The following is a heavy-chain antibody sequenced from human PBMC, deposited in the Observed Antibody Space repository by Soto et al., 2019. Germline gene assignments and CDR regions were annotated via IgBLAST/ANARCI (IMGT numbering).Heavy chain of an antibody. CDR3: AIDRGYCFCYWEYYRDGMDV. Sequence: PGGSLRLSCASSGFTLSSNYMSWVRQAPGKGLERVSVIYSGVSTYYADSVKGLFPISRDNSKYTLYLQLNSLRAEDTAVYYCAIDRGYCFCYWEYYRDGMDVWGRGTTVPGS. V-gene: IGHV3-53*01. D-gene: IGHD5-18*01. CDR1: GFTLSSNY. J-gene: IGHJ6*02. CDR2: IYSGVST.